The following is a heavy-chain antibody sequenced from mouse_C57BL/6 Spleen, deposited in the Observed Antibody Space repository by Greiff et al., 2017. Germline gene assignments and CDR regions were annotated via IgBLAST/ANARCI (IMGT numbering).Heavy chain of an antibody. D-gene: IGHD1-1*01. Sequence: VQLQQSGPELVKPGASVKISCKASGYTFTDYYMNWVKQSHGKSLEWIGDINPNNGGTSYNQKFKGKATLTVDKSSSTAYMELRSLTSEDSAVYYCARCPYYGSSYVWYFDVWGTGTTVTVSS. CDR1: GYTFTDYY. CDR2: INPNNGGT. J-gene: IGHJ1*03. V-gene: IGHV1-26*01. CDR3: ARCPYYGSSYVWYFDV.